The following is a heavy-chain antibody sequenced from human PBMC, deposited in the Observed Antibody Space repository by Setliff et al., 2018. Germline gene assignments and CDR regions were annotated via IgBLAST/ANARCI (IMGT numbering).Heavy chain of an antibody. CDR2: IKSYGSGGTI. CDR1: GLRFSDAW. V-gene: IGHV3-15*01. CDR3: TTDRAACSGSSCYNGFDV. Sequence: PGGSLRLSCAVSGLRFSDAWVSWVRQAPGKGLEWAGRIKSYGSGGTIDYAAPVKGRFTISRDDSKNTLYLQMSSLKTEDTAMYYRTTDRAACSGSSCYNGFDVWGQGTMVTVSS. D-gene: IGHD2-2*02. J-gene: IGHJ3*01.